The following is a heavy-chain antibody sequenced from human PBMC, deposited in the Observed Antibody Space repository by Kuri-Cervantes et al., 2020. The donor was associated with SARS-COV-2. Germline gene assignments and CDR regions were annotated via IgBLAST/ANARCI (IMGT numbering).Heavy chain of an antibody. CDR2: IYYSGST. Sequence: GSLRLSCTVSGGSISSYYWSWIRQPPGKGLEWIGYIYYSGSTNYNPSLKSRVTISVDTSKNQFSLKLSSVTAADTAVYYCARDHQGGLLWFGRSSNWFDPWGQGTLVTVSS. CDR1: GGSISSYY. V-gene: IGHV4-59*01. D-gene: IGHD3-10*01. CDR3: ARDHQGGLLWFGRSSNWFDP. J-gene: IGHJ5*02.